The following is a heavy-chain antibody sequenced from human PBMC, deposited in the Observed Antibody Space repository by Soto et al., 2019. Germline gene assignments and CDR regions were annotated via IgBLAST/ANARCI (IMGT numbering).Heavy chain of an antibody. CDR1: GGSISSDY. CDR3: AREVEQLAVDY. V-gene: IGHV4-59*01. Sequence: PSETLSLTCTVSGGSISSDYWSWIRQPPGKGLEWIGYIYYSGSTNYNPSLKSRVTISVDTSKNQFSLKLSSVTAADTAVYYCAREVEQLAVDYWGQG. CDR2: IYYSGST. D-gene: IGHD6-6*01. J-gene: IGHJ4*02.